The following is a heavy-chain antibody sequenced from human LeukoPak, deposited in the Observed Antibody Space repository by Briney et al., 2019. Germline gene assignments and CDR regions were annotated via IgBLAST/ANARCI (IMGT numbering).Heavy chain of an antibody. V-gene: IGHV4-30-4*08. Sequence: SETLSLTSTVSGGSISSGDYYWSWIRQPPGKGLEWIGDIYYSGSTYYNPSLKSRGPMSVDTSKNQFSLKLSSGTPADTCVYYCARHYDFWSGYYVGSDAFDIWGQGTMVTVSS. CDR2: IYYSGST. D-gene: IGHD3-3*01. CDR1: GGSISSGDYY. J-gene: IGHJ3*02. CDR3: ARHYDFWSGYYVGSDAFDI.